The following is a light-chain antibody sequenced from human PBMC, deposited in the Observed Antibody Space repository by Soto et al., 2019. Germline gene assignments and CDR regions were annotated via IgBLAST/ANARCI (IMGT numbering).Light chain of an antibody. CDR1: QSLSSN. Sequence: EIVLTQSPATLSVSPGERATLSCRASQSLSSNLAWYQQKPGQAPRVLIYGASSRATGIPDRFSGSGSGADFTLTISRLEPEDFAVYYCQQYTTSPFTFGPGTKVDIK. V-gene: IGKV3-20*01. J-gene: IGKJ3*01. CDR3: QQYTTSPFT. CDR2: GAS.